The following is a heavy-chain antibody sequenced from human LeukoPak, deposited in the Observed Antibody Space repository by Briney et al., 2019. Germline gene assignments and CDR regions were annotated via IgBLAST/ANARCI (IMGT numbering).Heavy chain of an antibody. D-gene: IGHD1-14*01. CDR2: ISYDGSNK. J-gene: IGHJ4*02. V-gene: IGHV3-30-3*01. CDR3: ARNRFLDYFDY. Sequence: PGGSLRLSCAASGFTFSSYAMHWVRQAPGKGLEWVAVISYDGSNKYYADSVKGRFTISRDNSKNTLYLQMNSLRAEDTAVYYCARNRFLDYFDYWGQGTLVTVSS. CDR1: GFTFSSYA.